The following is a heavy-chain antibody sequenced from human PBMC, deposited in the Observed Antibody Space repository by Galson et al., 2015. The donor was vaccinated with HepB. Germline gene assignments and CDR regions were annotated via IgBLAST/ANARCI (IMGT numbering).Heavy chain of an antibody. Sequence: QSGAEVKKPGESLRISCKGSGYSFTSYWISWVRQMPGKGLEWMGRIDPSDSYTNYSPSFQGHVTISADKSISTAYLQWSSLKASDTAMYYCATDYSGYDYEGYWGQETLVTVSS. V-gene: IGHV5-10-1*01. D-gene: IGHD5-12*01. CDR2: IDPSDSYT. CDR3: ATDYSGYDYEGY. CDR1: GYSFTSYW. J-gene: IGHJ4*02.